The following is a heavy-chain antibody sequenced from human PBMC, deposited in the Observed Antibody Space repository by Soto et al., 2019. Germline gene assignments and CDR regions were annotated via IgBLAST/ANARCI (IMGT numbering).Heavy chain of an antibody. J-gene: IGHJ4*02. D-gene: IGHD6-19*01. CDR3: GAGRDFNDY. CDR1: GFTFRSYG. CDR2: ISFDGSNT. Sequence: GGSLRLSCAASGFTFRSYGMHWVRQAPGKGLEWVALISFDGSNTYYADSVKGRFTISRDNSQNTLYLQMHSLRAEDTSLYYCGAGRDFNDYWSQGALVTVSS. V-gene: IGHV3-30*03.